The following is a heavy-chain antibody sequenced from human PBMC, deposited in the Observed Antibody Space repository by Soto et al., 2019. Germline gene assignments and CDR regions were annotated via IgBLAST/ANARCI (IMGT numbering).Heavy chain of an antibody. D-gene: IGHD3-22*01. CDR1: GYTFTSYG. Sequence: ASVKVSCKASGYTFTSYGISWVRQAPGQGLEWMGWISAYNGNTNYAQKLQGRVTMTTDTSTSTAYMELRSLRSDDTAVYYCARDQYYDSSGYRAYYFDYWGQGTLVTVSS. J-gene: IGHJ4*02. CDR2: ISAYNGNT. CDR3: ARDQYYDSSGYRAYYFDY. V-gene: IGHV1-18*01.